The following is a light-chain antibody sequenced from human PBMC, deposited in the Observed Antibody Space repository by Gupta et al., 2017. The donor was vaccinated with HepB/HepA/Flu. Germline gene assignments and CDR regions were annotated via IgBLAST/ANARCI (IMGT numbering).Light chain of an antibody. J-gene: IGLJ2*01. CDR3: SSYTSSSTSVV. V-gene: IGLV2-14*01. Sequence: QSAMTQPASVSGSPGQSITISCTGTSSDVGCYNYVSWYQQHPGKAPKLMIYDVSNRPSGVSNRFSGPKSGNTASLTISGLQAEDEADYYCSSYTSSSTSVVFGGGTKLTVL. CDR2: DVS. CDR1: SSDVGCYNY.